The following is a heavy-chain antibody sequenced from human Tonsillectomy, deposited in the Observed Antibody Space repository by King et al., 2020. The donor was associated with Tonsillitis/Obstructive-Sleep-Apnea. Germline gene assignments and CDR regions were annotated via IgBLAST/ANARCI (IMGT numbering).Heavy chain of an antibody. J-gene: IGHJ4*02. V-gene: IGHV4-34*01. CDR3: ARETKGATRAVDY. CDR1: GGSFSGYY. D-gene: IGHD1/OR15-1a*01. CDR2: INHSGST. Sequence: VQLQQWGAGLLKPSETLSLTCAVYGGSFSGYYWSWIRQPPGKGLEWIGEINHSGSTNYNPSLKSRVTISVDTSKNQFSLKLSSVTAADTAVYYCARETKGATRAVDYWGQGTLVTVSS.